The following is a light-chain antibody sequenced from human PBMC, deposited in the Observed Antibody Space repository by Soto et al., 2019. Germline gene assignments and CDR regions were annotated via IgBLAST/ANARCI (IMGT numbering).Light chain of an antibody. CDR1: QSVSSN. Sequence: EIVTTQSPATLSVSPGERATLSCRASQSVSSNLAWYQQKPGQAPRLLIYGASTRATGLPARFSGSGSGTEFTLTISSLQSEDFAVYYCQQYNNWPRTFGQGTKVEIK. V-gene: IGKV3-15*01. CDR2: GAS. CDR3: QQYNNWPRT. J-gene: IGKJ1*01.